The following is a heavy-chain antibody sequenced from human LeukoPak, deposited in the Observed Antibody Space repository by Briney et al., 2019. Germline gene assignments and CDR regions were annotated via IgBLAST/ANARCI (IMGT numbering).Heavy chain of an antibody. Sequence: GGSLRLSCAASGFTFSSYGMNWVRQAPGKGLEWVSSISSSSSYIYYADSVKGRFTISRDNAKNSLYLQMNSLRAEDTAVYYCARDSRVRGTCDYWGQGTLVTVSS. CDR3: ARDSRVRGTCDY. J-gene: IGHJ4*02. V-gene: IGHV3-21*01. CDR2: ISSSSSYI. D-gene: IGHD3-10*01. CDR1: GFTFSSYG.